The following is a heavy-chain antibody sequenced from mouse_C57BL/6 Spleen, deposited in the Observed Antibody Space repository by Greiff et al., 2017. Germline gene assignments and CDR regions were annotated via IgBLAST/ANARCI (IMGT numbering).Heavy chain of an antibody. D-gene: IGHD1-1*01. CDR3: ARAITTVVATDC. CDR1: GYTFTSYW. V-gene: IGHV1-50*01. J-gene: IGHJ2*01. Sequence: QVQLQQPGAELVKPGASVKLSCKASGYTFTSYWMQWVKQRPGQGLEWIGEIDPSDSYTNYNQKFKGKATLTVDTSSSTAYMQLSSLTSEDSAVYYCARAITTVVATDCWGQGTTLTVSS. CDR2: IDPSDSYT.